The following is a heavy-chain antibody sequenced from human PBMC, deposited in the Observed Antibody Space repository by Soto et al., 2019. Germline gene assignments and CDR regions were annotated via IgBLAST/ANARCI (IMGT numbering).Heavy chain of an antibody. D-gene: IGHD2-8*01. CDR2: ISTFNGNT. V-gene: IGHV1-18*01. CDR3: ARGYCANGVCYYFDY. J-gene: IGHJ4*02. CDR1: GYTFTTYD. Sequence: ASVKVSCKTSGYTFTTYDITWVRQAPGQGLEWMGWISTFNGNTKYEQKLQDRATMTTDTFTTTAYMELRSLRSDDTAVYYCARGYCANGVCYYFDYWGQGTLVTVSS.